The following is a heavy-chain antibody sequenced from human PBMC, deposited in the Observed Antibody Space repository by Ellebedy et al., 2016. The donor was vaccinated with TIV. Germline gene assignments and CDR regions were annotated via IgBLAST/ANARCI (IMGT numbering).Heavy chain of an antibody. CDR3: ARKETSRPLDS. V-gene: IGHV1-18*04. Sequence: ASVKVSCXTSGYTFPRSGLSWVGQAPGQGLEGMGWISANNGDTHYAQKLQGRVTMTTDTASSTAYMELRSLRSDDTAIYYCARKETSRPLDSWGQGTLVTVSS. J-gene: IGHJ4*02. CDR2: ISANNGDT. CDR1: GYTFPRSG.